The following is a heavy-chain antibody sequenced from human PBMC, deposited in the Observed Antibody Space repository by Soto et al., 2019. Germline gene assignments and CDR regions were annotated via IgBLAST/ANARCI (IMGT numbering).Heavy chain of an antibody. V-gene: IGHV1-2*02. Sequence: QVQLVQSGAEVKEPGASMKVSCKASGYTFTGYYINWVRQAPGQGPEYMGWIHPNRGDTKYVERFQGRVIMTRDTSINTAYMELRRLTSDDPAVYYCARDSSTQSYKWFDPWGQGTLVTVSS. D-gene: IGHD3-16*02. CDR1: GYTFTGYY. CDR3: ARDSSTQSYKWFDP. CDR2: IHPNRGDT. J-gene: IGHJ5*02.